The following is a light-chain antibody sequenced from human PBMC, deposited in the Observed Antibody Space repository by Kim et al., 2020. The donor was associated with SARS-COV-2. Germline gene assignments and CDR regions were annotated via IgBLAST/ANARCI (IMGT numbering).Light chain of an antibody. Sequence: SPVERATVSCRASQSVSRNYLAWYQQKPGQAPRLLIYGASSRATGIPDRFSGSGSETDFILTISRLDPEDFAVYYCQHYGTSPLTFGGGTKVDIK. V-gene: IGKV3-20*01. CDR2: GAS. CDR3: QHYGTSPLT. J-gene: IGKJ4*01. CDR1: QSVSRNY.